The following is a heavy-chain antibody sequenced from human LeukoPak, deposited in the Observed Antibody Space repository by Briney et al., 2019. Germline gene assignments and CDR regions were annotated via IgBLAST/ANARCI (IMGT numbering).Heavy chain of an antibody. Sequence: GGSLRLSCTTSGFNFRSFEMNWVRQAPGKGLEWISSISTSSSLIYYADSVKGRFTVSRDNAKNSVYLQMNSLRVEDTALYYCARELDYYDSSGYGILFDYWGQGTLVTVSS. CDR1: GFNFRSFE. J-gene: IGHJ4*02. CDR3: ARELDYYDSSGYGILFDY. V-gene: IGHV3-48*03. D-gene: IGHD3-22*01. CDR2: ISTSSSLI.